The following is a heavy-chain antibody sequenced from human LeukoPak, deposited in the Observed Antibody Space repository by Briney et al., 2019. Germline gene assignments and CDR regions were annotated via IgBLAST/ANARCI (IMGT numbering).Heavy chain of an antibody. CDR1: GFTFDDYG. V-gene: IGHV3-20*04. J-gene: IGHJ4*02. CDR3: ASGVVAANYFDY. Sequence: PGGSLRLSCAASGFTFDDYGMSWVRQAPGKGLEWVSGINWNGGSTGYVDSVKGRFSISRDNAKNALYLQMNSLRAEDTALYYCASGVVAANYFDYWGQGTLVTVSS. D-gene: IGHD2-15*01. CDR2: INWNGGST.